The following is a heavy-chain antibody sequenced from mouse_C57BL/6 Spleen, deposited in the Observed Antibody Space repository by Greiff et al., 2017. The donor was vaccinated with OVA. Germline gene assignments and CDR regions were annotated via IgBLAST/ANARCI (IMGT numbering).Heavy chain of an antibody. V-gene: IGHV1-52*01. CDR2: IDPSDSET. CDR1: GYTFTSYW. J-gene: IGHJ1*03. CDR3: AREGTGTSWYFDV. Sequence: QVQLQQPGAELVRPGSSVKLSCKASGYTFTSYWMHWVKQKPIQGLEWIGNIDPSDSETHYNQKFKDKATLTVDKSSSTAYMQLSSLTSEDSAVYYCAREGTGTSWYFDVWGTGTTVTVSS. D-gene: IGHD4-1*01.